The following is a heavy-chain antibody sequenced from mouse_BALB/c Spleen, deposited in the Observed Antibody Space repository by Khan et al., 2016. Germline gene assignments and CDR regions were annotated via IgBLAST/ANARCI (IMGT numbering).Heavy chain of an antibody. CDR3: ARRGPIYYYGSSYGY. D-gene: IGHD1-1*01. CDR2: IDPANGNI. J-gene: IGHJ2*01. Sequence: VQLQQSGAELVKPGASVKLSCTASGFNIRDTYMHWVKQRPEQGLEWIGRIDPANGNIQYDPKFQGKATITADTSSNTAYLQLSSLTSEDTAVYYWARRGPIYYYGSSYGYWGQGTTLTVSS. V-gene: IGHV14-3*02. CDR1: GFNIRDTY.